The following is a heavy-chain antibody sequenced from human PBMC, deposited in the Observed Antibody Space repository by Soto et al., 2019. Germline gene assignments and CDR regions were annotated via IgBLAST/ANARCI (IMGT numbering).Heavy chain of an antibody. CDR2: ITSSGGAT. CDR1: GFGFSNYE. Sequence: GSLRLSCAASGFGFSNYEMNWVRQAPGKGLEWVSYITSSGGATMYADSVKGRFTISRDNAKDSLYLQMDSLRVEDTAVYYCARGDCSSSCYIGYWGQGALVTVSS. D-gene: IGHD2-2*02. V-gene: IGHV3-48*03. J-gene: IGHJ4*02. CDR3: ARGDCSSSCYIGY.